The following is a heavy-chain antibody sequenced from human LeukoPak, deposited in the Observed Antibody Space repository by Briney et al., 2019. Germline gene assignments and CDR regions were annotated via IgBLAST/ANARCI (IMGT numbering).Heavy chain of an antibody. J-gene: IGHJ4*02. CDR3: ARAESIIWFGELLRDYYFDY. CDR1: GGSFSGYY. CDR2: INHSGST. D-gene: IGHD3-10*01. V-gene: IGHV4-34*01. Sequence: SETLSLTCAVYGGSFSGYYWSWIRQPPGKGLGWIGEINHSGSTNYNPSLKSRVTISVDTSKNQFSLKLSSVTAADTAVYYCARAESIIWFGELLRDYYFDYWGQGTLVTVSS.